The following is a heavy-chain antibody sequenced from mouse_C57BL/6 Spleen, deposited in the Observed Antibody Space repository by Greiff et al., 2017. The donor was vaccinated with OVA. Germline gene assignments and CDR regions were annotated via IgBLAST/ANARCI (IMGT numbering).Heavy chain of an antibody. J-gene: IGHJ3*01. D-gene: IGHD2-4*01. CDR3: ATYDYRGFAY. CDR2: INPNNGGT. CDR1: GYTFTDYN. V-gene: IGHV1-18*01. Sequence: EVKLVESGPELVKPGASVKIPCKASGYTFTDYNMDWVKQSHGKSLEWIGDINPNNGGTIYNQKFKGKATLTVDKSSSTAYMELRSLTSEDTAVYYCATYDYRGFAYWGQGTLVTVSA.